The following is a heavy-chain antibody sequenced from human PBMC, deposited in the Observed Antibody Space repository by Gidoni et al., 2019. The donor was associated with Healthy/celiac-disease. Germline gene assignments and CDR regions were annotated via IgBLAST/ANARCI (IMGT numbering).Heavy chain of an antibody. Sequence: QVPLVQSGAAEKKPGDSGKVSGKATGYICTRYAMHWVRQAHGQRLEWMGWINVVNGNIKVSQKFTGRVTITSDTSASTVHMELSSLRSEDTAVYYCARSIGGVVAGTSHWFDPWGKGTLVTASS. V-gene: IGHV1-3*05. J-gene: IGHJ5*02. CDR2: INVVNGNI. CDR1: GYICTRYA. D-gene: IGHD2-15*01. CDR3: ARSIGGVVAGTSHWFDP.